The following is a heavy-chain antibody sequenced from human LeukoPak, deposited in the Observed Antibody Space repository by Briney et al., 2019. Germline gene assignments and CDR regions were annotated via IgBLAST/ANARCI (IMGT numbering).Heavy chain of an antibody. CDR1: GFTFSSYW. J-gene: IGHJ4*02. Sequence: GGSLRLSCGASGFTFSSYWMHWVRQVPGKGLVWVSRIKSDGSSTTYADSVKGRFTISRDNAKNTLYLQMNSLRAEDTAVYYCARELPFDYWGQGTLVTVSS. CDR2: IKSDGSST. CDR3: ARELPFDY. V-gene: IGHV3-74*01.